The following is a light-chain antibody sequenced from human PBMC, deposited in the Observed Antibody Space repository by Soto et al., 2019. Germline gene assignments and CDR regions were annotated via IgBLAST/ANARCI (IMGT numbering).Light chain of an antibody. CDR1: DSNIGNPY. V-gene: IGLV1-51*01. CDR3: GTWVNTLSAFL. CDR2: YND. J-gene: IGLJ1*01. Sequence: QSVLPQPPSVSAAPAQIVTISCSRGDSNIGNPYVSWYQQVPGTGPKLLIYYNDKRPSGISDRFSGSKSATSAALLITRLQTGDEAHYYCGTWVNTLSAFLFGTGTKVTVL.